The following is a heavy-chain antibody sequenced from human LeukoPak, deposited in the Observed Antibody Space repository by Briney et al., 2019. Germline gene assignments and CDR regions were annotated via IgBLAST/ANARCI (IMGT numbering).Heavy chain of an antibody. CDR3: ARGLSQDY. J-gene: IGHJ4*02. V-gene: IGHV1-2*02. CDR2: INPNSGDT. Sequence: ASVKVPCKASGYSLNAYYMNWMRQAPGQGLEWMGWINPNSGDTNYAQKFQGRVTMTRDTSITTVYMELNRLKSDDTAVYYCARGLSQDYWGQGTLVTVSS. CDR1: GYSLNAYY. D-gene: IGHD2/OR15-2a*01.